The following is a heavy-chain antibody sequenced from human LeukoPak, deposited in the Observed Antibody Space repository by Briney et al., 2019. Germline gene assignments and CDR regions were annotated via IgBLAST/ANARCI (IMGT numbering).Heavy chain of an antibody. D-gene: IGHD5-12*01. CDR3: TRRGYSGDAFDI. J-gene: IGHJ3*02. V-gene: IGHV5-10-1*01. Sequence: GESLKISCKGSGXRLTSYWISWVRQTPGKGLEWMGRLDPSDSYTKYSTSFQGHVTISADKSISTAYLQWSSLKASDTAMYYCTRRGYSGDAFDIWGQGTMVTVSS. CDR2: LDPSDSYT. CDR1: GXRLTSYW.